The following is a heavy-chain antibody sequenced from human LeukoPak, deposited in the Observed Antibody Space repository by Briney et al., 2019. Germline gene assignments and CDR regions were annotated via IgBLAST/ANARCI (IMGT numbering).Heavy chain of an antibody. J-gene: IGHJ6*04. CDR1: GGTFSSYA. V-gene: IGHV1-69*01. CDR3: ARDQGDPLGSGWRDYYYYGMDV. Sequence: SVKVSCKASGGTFSSYAISWVRQAPGQGLEWMGGIIPIFGTANYAQKFLGRVTITADESASTAYMELSSLRSEDTAVYYCARDQGDPLGSGWRDYYYYGMDVWGKGTTVTVSS. D-gene: IGHD6-19*01. CDR2: IIPIFGTA.